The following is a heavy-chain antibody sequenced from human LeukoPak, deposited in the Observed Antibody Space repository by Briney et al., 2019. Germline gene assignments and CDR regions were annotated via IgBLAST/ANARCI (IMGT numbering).Heavy chain of an antibody. J-gene: IGHJ4*02. D-gene: IGHD3-10*01. Sequence: SETLSLTCTVSGGSISSSSSDWGWIRQPPGKGLEWSGSIYYSGSTYYNPSLKSRVTISVDTSKNQFSLKLSSVTAADTAVYYCASFYGSGSYYPKPDYWGQGTLVTVSS. CDR1: GGSISSSSSD. CDR3: ASFYGSGSYYPKPDY. V-gene: IGHV4-39*01. CDR2: IYYSGST.